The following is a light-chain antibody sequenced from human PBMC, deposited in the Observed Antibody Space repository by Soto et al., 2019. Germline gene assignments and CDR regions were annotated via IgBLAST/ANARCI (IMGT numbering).Light chain of an antibody. CDR1: QIVSSTY. Sequence: ESVLTQSPGTLSLSTGERATLSCRASQIVSSTYLAWFQQKPSQAPRLLIYGASTRATGIPDRFSGSGSGTDSTLTISGLEPEDFALYYCQQYGVTPPNSFGGGTKVDIK. V-gene: IGKV3-20*01. CDR2: GAS. CDR3: QQYGVTPPNS. J-gene: IGKJ4*01.